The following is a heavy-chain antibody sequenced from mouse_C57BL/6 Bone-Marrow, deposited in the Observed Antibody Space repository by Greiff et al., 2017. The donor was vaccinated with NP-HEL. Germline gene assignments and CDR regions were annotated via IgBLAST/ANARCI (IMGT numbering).Heavy chain of an antibody. CDR1: GFTFSSYA. CDR3: SRDISDDYDEGYYFGD. D-gene: IGHD2-4*01. CDR2: ISDGGSYT. J-gene: IGHJ2*01. V-gene: IGHV5-4*01. Sequence: VQLKESGGGLVKPGGSLKLSCAASGFTFSSYAMSWVRQTPEKRLEWVATISDGGSYTYYPDNVKGRFTISRDNAKNNLYLQKSHLKSEDKAMYYLSRDISDDYDEGYYFGDRGQGTTLTVSS.